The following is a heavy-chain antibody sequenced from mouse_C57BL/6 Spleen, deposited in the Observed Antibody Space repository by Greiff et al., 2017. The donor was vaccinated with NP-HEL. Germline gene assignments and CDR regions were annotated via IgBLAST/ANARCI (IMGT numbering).Heavy chain of an antibody. CDR3: ARRYYGSSSYAMDY. CDR2: IDPSDSYT. Sequence: VQLQQPGAELVMPGASVKLSCKASGYTFTSYWMHWVKQRPGQGLEWIGKIDPSDSYTNYNQKFKGKSTLTVDKSSSTAYMQLSSLTSEDSAVYYCARRYYGSSSYAMDYWGQGTSVTVSS. J-gene: IGHJ4*01. D-gene: IGHD1-1*01. CDR1: GYTFTSYW. V-gene: IGHV1-69*01.